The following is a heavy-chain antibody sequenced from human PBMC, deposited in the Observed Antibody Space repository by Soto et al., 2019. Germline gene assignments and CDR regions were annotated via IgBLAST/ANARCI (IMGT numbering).Heavy chain of an antibody. Sequence: QVQLVESGGGVVQPGRSLRLSCAASGFTFSSYGMHWVRQAPGKGLEWVAVIWYDGSDTYYADSVKGRFTISRDNSKNTLYMQMNSLRADDKAVYYCERDQGDGRGQGTLVTVSS. D-gene: IGHD2-21*02. V-gene: IGHV3-33*01. J-gene: IGHJ4*02. CDR1: GFTFSSYG. CDR2: IWYDGSDT. CDR3: ERDQGDG.